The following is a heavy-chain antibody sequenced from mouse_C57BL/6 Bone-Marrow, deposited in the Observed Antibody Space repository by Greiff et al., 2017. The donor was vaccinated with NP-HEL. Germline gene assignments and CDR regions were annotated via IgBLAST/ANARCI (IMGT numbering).Heavy chain of an antibody. Sequence: QVTLNESGPGILQPSQTLSLSCSFSGFSLSTFGMGVGWIRQPSGLGLVWLAHLWLDDDKYYHPALKSRLTISKDTSKNQVFLKIANVDTADTATYYCDRIAGIRYFDYWGEGTTLTVTS. CDR1: GFSLSTFGMG. CDR2: LWLDDDK. CDR3: DRIAGIRYFDY. J-gene: IGHJ2*01. V-gene: IGHV8-8*01.